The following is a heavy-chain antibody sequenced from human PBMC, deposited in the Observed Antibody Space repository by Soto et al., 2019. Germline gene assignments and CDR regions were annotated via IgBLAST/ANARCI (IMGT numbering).Heavy chain of an antibody. J-gene: IGHJ4*02. CDR3: ARNPGGYCSGGSCYFLHY. Sequence: GGSLRLSCAASGFTFSSYWMSWVRQAPGKGLEWVANIKQDGSEKYYVDSVKGRFTISRDNAKNSLYLQMNSLRAEDTAVYYCARNPGGYCSGGSCYFLHYWGQGTLVTVSS. D-gene: IGHD2-15*01. CDR2: IKQDGSEK. V-gene: IGHV3-7*01. CDR1: GFTFSSYW.